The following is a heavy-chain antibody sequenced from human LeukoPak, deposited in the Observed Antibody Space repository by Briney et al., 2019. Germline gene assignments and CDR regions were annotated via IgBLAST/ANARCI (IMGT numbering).Heavy chain of an antibody. J-gene: IGHJ6*02. V-gene: IGHV4-34*01. CDR1: GGSFSGYY. CDR3: ARGRGIAAPKYYYYGMDV. D-gene: IGHD6-13*01. CDR2: INHSGST. Sequence: SETLSLTCAVYGGSFSGYYWSWIRQPPGKGLEWIGEINHSGSTNYNPSLKSRVTISVDTSTNQFSLKLSSVTAADTAVYYRARGRGIAAPKYYYYGMDVWGQGTTVTVSS.